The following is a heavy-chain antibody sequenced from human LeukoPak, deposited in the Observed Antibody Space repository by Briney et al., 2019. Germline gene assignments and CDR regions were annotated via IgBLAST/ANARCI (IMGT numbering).Heavy chain of an antibody. Sequence: ASVKVSCKASGYTFTGYYMHWVRQAPGQGLEWMGWINPNSGGTNYAQKFQGRVTMTRDTSISTAYMELSRLRSDDTAVYYCALLTPRATGDAFDIWGQGTMVTVSS. V-gene: IGHV1-2*02. CDR2: INPNSGGT. CDR3: ALLTPRATGDAFDI. CDR1: GYTFTGYY. D-gene: IGHD4-23*01. J-gene: IGHJ3*02.